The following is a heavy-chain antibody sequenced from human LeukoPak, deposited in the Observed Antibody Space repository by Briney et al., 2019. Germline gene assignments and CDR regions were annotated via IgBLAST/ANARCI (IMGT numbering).Heavy chain of an antibody. CDR2: IYYSGST. Sequence: SETLSLTCTVSGGSISSNYWSWIRQPPGKGLEWIGYIYYSGSTNYNPSLKSRVTISVDTSKNQFSLKLSSVTAADTAVYYCARGDGPSNFAYWGQGTLVTVSS. V-gene: IGHV4-59*01. CDR1: GGSISSNY. CDR3: ARGDGPSNFAY. J-gene: IGHJ4*02.